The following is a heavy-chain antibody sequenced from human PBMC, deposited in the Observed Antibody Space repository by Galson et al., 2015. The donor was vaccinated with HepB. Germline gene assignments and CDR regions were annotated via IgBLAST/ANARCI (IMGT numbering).Heavy chain of an antibody. CDR1: GFTFSGSA. Sequence: SLRLSCAASGFTFSGSAMHWVRQASGKGLEWVGRIRSKANSYATAYAASVKGRFTISRDDSKNTAYLQMNSLKTEGTAVYYCTTHSSPVSHYYDYVWGSYRYVDYWGQGTLVTVSS. J-gene: IGHJ4*02. V-gene: IGHV3-73*01. CDR3: TTHSSPVSHYYDYVWGSYRYVDY. D-gene: IGHD3-16*02. CDR2: IRSKANSYAT.